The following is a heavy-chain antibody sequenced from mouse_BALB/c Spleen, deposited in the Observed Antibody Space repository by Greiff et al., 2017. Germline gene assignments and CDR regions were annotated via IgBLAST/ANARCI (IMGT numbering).Heavy chain of an antibody. J-gene: IGHJ4*01. Sequence: QVQLQQSGAELVRPGTSVKLSCKASGYTFTSYYMYWVKQRPGQGLEWIGEINPSNGGTNFNEKFKSKATLTVDKSSSTAYMQLSSLTSEDSAVYYCTRVYYYGRNTYYYAMDYWGQGTSVTVSS. V-gene: IGHV1S81*02. CDR2: INPSNGGT. CDR3: TRVYYYGRNTYYYAMDY. D-gene: IGHD1-1*01. CDR1: GYTFTSYY.